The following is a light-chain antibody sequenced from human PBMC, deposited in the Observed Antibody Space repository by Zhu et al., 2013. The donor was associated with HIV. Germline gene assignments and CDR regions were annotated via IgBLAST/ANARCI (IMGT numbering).Light chain of an antibody. CDR2: QDT. CDR3: QTWASSKVV. J-gene: IGLJ3*02. Sequence: SYELAQPPSVSVSPGQTATITCSGDRLAEKYASWYQQKPGQSPVLVIYQDTERPSGIPERFSGSNSGNTATLTISGTQAMDEADYFCQTWASSKVVFGGGTKLTVL. V-gene: IGLV3-1*01. CDR1: RLAEKY.